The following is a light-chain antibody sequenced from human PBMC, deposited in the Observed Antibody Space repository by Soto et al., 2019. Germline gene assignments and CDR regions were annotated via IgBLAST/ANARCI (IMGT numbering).Light chain of an antibody. CDR1: QSVSSSY. J-gene: IGKJ1*01. CDR2: GAS. V-gene: IGKV3-20*01. CDR3: QQYGSSPTWT. Sequence: EIVLAQSPGTLSLSPRERATLSFRASQSVSSSYLAWYQQKPGQAPRLLIYGASSRATGIPDRFSGSGSGTDFTLTISRLEPEDFAVYYCQQYGSSPTWTFGQGTKVDIK.